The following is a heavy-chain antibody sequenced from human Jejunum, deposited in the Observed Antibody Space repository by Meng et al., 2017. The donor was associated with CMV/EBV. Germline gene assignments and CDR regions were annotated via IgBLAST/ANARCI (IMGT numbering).Heavy chain of an antibody. D-gene: IGHD6-13*01. CDR2: ISSSSYI. Sequence: EAQLVESGGGLVKSGGSLRLSCAASGFTFSDYSINWVRQAPGKGLEWVSSISSSSYIYYADSVKGRFTISRDNAKDSLSLQMNSLRAEDTAVYYCARDPAYSSTWYSYFFEYWGQGILVTVSS. V-gene: IGHV3-21*01. CDR3: ARDPAYSSTWYSYFFEY. CDR1: GFTFSDYS. J-gene: IGHJ4*02.